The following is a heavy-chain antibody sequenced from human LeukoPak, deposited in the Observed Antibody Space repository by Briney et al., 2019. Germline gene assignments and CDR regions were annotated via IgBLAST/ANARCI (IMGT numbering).Heavy chain of an antibody. CDR2: ISYDGSNK. J-gene: IGHJ6*02. V-gene: IGHV3-30-3*01. Sequence: GGSLRLSCAASGFTFSSYAMHWVRQAPGKGLEWVAVISYDGSNKYYADSVKGRFTISRDNSKNTLYLQINSLKPEDTAVYHCAKDDEHYGGYPAAMDVWGQGTTVTVSS. CDR3: AKDDEHYGGYPAAMDV. CDR1: GFTFSSYA. D-gene: IGHD4-17*01.